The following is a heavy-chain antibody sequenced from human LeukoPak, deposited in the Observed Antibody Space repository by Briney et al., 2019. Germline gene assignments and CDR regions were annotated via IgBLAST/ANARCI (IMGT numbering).Heavy chain of an antibody. D-gene: IGHD3-9*01. V-gene: IGHV4-39*07. J-gene: IGHJ5*02. Sequence: SETLSLTCTVSGGSISISSYYWGWVRQPPGEGLEWIGSITYSGNTYYNPSLKSRVTISVDTSKNQFSLKLSSVTAADTAVYYCARGADILTGYWSEKNYNWFDPWGQGTLVTVSS. CDR1: GGSISISSYY. CDR3: ARGADILTGYWSEKNYNWFDP. CDR2: ITYSGNT.